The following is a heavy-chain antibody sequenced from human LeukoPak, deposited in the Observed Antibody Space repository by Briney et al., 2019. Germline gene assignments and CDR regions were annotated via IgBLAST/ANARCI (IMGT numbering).Heavy chain of an antibody. CDR3: ARDNGGTAMAYYSYYYMDV. CDR2: MNPNSGNT. D-gene: IGHD5-18*01. J-gene: IGHJ6*03. Sequence: ASVKVSCKASGYTFTSYDINWVRQAPGQGLEWMGCMNPNSGNTGYAQKFQGRVTMTRNTSISTAYMELSSLRSEDTAVYYCARDNGGTAMAYYSYYYMDVWGKGTTVTISS. V-gene: IGHV1-8*01. CDR1: GYTFTSYD.